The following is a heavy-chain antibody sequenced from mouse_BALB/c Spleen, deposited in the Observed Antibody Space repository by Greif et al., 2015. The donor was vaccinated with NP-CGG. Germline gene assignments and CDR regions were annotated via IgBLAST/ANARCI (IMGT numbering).Heavy chain of an antibody. D-gene: IGHD4-1*01. CDR1: GYTFTSYW. CDR2: IDPPDSYT. Sequence: QVQLQQSGTELVKPGASVKLSCKASGYTFTSYWMHWVKQRPGQGLEWIGEIDPPDSYTNYNQKFKGKATLTVDKSSSTAYMQLSSLTSEDSAVYYCSTGTFDYWGQGTTLTVSS. CDR3: STGTFDY. J-gene: IGHJ2*01. V-gene: IGHV1-69*02.